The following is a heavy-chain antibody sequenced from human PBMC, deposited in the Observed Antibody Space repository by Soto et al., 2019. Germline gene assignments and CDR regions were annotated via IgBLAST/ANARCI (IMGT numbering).Heavy chain of an antibody. CDR2: IYYSGST. D-gene: IGHD2-2*01. V-gene: IGHV4-59*01. CDR1: GGSINNYY. J-gene: IGHJ5*02. CDR3: ARLTPRIPAAAGWFDP. Sequence: SETLSLTCTVSGGSINNYYWSWIRQPPGKGLECIGYIYYSGSTNYNPSLKGRVTISLDTSNNQFSLKLSSVTAADTAVYFCARLTPRIPAAAGWFDPWGQGTLVTVSS.